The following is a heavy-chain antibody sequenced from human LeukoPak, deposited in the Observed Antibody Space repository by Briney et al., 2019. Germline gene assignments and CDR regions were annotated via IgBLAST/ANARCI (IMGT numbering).Heavy chain of an antibody. CDR3: VKSGGYGLIDY. CDR2: IYYSGST. V-gene: IGHV4-39*01. D-gene: IGHD1-26*01. CDR1: GVSISGSYYY. Sequence: PSETLSLTCAVSGVSISGSYYYWGWIRQPPGKGLEWIGNIYYSGSTYYNASLQSRVTISIDTSKNQFFLRLNSVTAADTAMYFCVKSGGYGLIDYWGQGTLVTVSS. J-gene: IGHJ4*02.